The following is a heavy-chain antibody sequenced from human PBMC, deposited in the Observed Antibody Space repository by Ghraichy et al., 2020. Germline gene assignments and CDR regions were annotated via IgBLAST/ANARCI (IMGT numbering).Heavy chain of an antibody. D-gene: IGHD6-6*01. J-gene: IGHJ4*02. CDR3: ARDGRVSSSPGPGY. CDR2: IWYDGSNK. CDR1: GFTFSSYG. Sequence: GGSLRLSCAASGFTFSSYGMHWVRQAPGKGLEWVAVIWYDGSNKYYADSVKGRFTISRDNSKNTLYLQMNSLRAEDTAVYYCARDGRVSSSPGPGYWGQGTLVTVSS. V-gene: IGHV3-33*01.